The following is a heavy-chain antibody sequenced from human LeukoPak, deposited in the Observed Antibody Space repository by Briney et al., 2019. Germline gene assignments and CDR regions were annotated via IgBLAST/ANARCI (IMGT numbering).Heavy chain of an antibody. CDR1: GYTFTGYY. Sequence: ASVKVSCKASGYTFTGYYMHWVRQAPRQGLEWMGWINPNNGGTNYAQKFQGRVTMTRDTSISTAYMELSRLRSDDTAVYYCARESSLSGYSSDAFDIWGQGTMVTVSS. CDR2: INPNNGGT. J-gene: IGHJ3*02. D-gene: IGHD3-22*01. CDR3: ARESSLSGYSSDAFDI. V-gene: IGHV1-2*02.